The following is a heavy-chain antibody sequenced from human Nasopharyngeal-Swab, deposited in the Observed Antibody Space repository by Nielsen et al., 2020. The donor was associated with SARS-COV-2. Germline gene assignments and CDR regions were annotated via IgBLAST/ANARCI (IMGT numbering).Heavy chain of an antibody. V-gene: IGHV3-30*04. J-gene: IGHJ4*02. Sequence: VRQAPGKGLEWVAVISYDGSNKYYADSVKGRLTISRDNSKNTLYLQMNSLRAEDTAVYYCARGFGGSYWGYDYWGQGTLVTVSS. CDR3: ARGFGGSYWGYDY. CDR2: ISYDGSNK. D-gene: IGHD1-26*01.